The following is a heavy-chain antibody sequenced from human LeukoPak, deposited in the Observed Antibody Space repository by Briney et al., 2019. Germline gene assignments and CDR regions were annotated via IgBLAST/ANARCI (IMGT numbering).Heavy chain of an antibody. V-gene: IGHV3-23*03. CDR3: AKVTVAGTDFFDY. CDR1: GFSFKSYA. D-gene: IGHD6-19*01. CDR2: IYSGGGA. Sequence: QCGGSLRLSCAASGFSFKSYAMSWVRQAPGKGLECVSVIYSGGGAYYADSVKGRFTISRDNSKNTLYLQMNSLRAEDTAVYYCAKVTVAGTDFFDYWGQGTLVTVSS. J-gene: IGHJ4*02.